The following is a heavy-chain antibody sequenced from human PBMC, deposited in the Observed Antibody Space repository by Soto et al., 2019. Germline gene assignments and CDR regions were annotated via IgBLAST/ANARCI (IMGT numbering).Heavy chain of an antibody. J-gene: IGHJ6*02. Sequence: PGGSLRLSCAASGFTFSSYAMHWVRQAPGKGLEWVAVISYDGSNKYYADSVKGRFTISRDNSKNTLYLQMNSLRAEDTAVYYCARDMATMVRGVSGMDVWGQGTTVTVSS. CDR2: ISYDGSNK. D-gene: IGHD3-10*01. CDR3: ARDMATMVRGVSGMDV. CDR1: GFTFSSYA. V-gene: IGHV3-30-3*01.